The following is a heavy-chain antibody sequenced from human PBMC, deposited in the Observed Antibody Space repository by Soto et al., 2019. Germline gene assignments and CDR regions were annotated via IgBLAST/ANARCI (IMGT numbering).Heavy chain of an antibody. J-gene: IGHJ3*02. Sequence: GGSLRLSCAASGFTFSSYAMHWVRQAPGKGLEWVAVISYDGSNKYYADSVKGRFTISRDNSKNTLYLQMNSLRAEDTAVYYCARGQRVPEGRIVGATPARGFDIWGQGTMVTVSS. D-gene: IGHD1-26*01. V-gene: IGHV3-30-3*01. CDR1: GFTFSSYA. CDR2: ISYDGSNK. CDR3: ARGQRVPEGRIVGATPARGFDI.